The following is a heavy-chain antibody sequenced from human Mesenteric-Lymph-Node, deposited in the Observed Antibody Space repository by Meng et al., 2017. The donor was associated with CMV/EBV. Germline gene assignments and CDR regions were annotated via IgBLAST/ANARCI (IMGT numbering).Heavy chain of an antibody. CDR1: GFTFSSYW. CDR2: ISGSGGST. CDR3: AKDGYCSSTSCSLDWFDP. J-gene: IGHJ5*02. Sequence: GESLKISCAASGFTFSSYWMSWVRQAPGKGLEWVSAISGSGGSTYYADSVKGRFTISRDNSKNTLYLQMNSLRAEDTAVYYCAKDGYCSSTSCSLDWFDPWGQGTLVTVSS. V-gene: IGHV3-23*01. D-gene: IGHD2-2*03.